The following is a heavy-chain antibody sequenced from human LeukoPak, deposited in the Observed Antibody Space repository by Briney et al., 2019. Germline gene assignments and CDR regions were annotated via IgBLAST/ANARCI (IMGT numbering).Heavy chain of an antibody. J-gene: IGHJ6*03. CDR3: AREEMLAVRGVIITNYYYYYMDV. V-gene: IGHV1-2*02. D-gene: IGHD3-10*01. CDR1: GYTFTGYY. CDR2: INPNSGAT. Sequence: ASVKVSCKASGYTFTGYYMHWVRQAPGQGLEWMGWINPNSGATNYAQKFQGRVTMTRDTSISTAYMELSRLRSDDTAVYYCAREEMLAVRGVIITNYYYYYMDVWGKGTTVTISS.